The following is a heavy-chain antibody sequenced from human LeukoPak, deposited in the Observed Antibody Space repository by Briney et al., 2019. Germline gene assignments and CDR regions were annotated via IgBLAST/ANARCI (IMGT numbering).Heavy chain of an antibody. CDR2: INAGNGNT. J-gene: IGHJ4*02. Sequence: ASVKVSCKASGYTFTSYAMYWVRQAPGQRLEWMGWINAGNGNTKYSQKFQGRVTITRDTSASTAYMELSSLRSEDTAVYYCARAPKGVEWELPDYWGQGTLVTVSS. V-gene: IGHV1-3*01. CDR3: ARAPKGVEWELPDY. D-gene: IGHD1-26*01. CDR1: GYTFTSYA.